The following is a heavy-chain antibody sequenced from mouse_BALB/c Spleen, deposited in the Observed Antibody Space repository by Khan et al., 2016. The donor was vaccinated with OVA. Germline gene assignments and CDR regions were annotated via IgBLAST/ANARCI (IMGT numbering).Heavy chain of an antibody. V-gene: IGHV1-54*01. D-gene: IGHD3-2*02. CDR1: GYAFSNYL. CDR2: INPGSGGT. J-gene: IGHJ3*01. CDR3: SRSGYGFGAY. Sequence: QVQLQQSGAELVRPGTSVKVSCKASGYAFSNYLIEWLKQRPGQGLEWIGVINPGSGGTKYNEKFKDKATLTADTSSSTAYMQLSSLTSDDSAVYFVSRSGYGFGAYWGPGTLVTVSA.